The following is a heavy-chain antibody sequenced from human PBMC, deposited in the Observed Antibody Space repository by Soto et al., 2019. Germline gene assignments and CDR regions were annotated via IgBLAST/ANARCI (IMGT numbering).Heavy chain of an antibody. D-gene: IGHD6-13*01. J-gene: IGHJ5*02. CDR2: INAGNGNT. CDR1: GYTFTSYA. CDR3: ARWVAAAGTRWFDP. Sequence: ASVKVSCKASGYTFTSYAMHWVRQAPGQRLEWMGWINAGNGNTKYSQKLQGRVTITRDTSASTAYMELSSLRSEDTAVYYCARWVAAAGTRWFDPWGQGTLVTVSS. V-gene: IGHV1-3*01.